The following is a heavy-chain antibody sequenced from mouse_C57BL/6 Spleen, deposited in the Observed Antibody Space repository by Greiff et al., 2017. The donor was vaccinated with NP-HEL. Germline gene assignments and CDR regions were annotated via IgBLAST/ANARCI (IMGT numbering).Heavy chain of an antibody. CDR2: ISGGGGNT. D-gene: IGHD4-1*01. CDR1: GFTFSSYT. J-gene: IGHJ2*01. CDR3: ARLPNWNYFDY. V-gene: IGHV5-9*01. Sequence: EVQVVESGGGLVKPGGSLKLSCAASGFTFSSYTMSWVRQTPEKRLEWVATISGGGGNTYYPDSVKGRFTISRDNAKNTLYLQMSSLRSEDTALYYCARLPNWNYFDYWGQGTTLTVSS.